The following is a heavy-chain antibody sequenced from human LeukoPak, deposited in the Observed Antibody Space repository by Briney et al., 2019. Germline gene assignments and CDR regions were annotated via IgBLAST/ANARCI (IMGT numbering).Heavy chain of an antibody. CDR2: ISGSGGST. CDR3: AVGPEQTDAFDI. D-gene: IGHD6-13*01. Sequence: GGSLRLSCAASGFTFSSYAMSWVRQAPGKGLEWVSAISGSGGSTYYADSVKGRFTISRDNSKNTLYLQMNSLRAEDTAVYYCAVGPEQTDAFDIWGQGTMVTVSS. J-gene: IGHJ3*02. V-gene: IGHV3-23*01. CDR1: GFTFSSYA.